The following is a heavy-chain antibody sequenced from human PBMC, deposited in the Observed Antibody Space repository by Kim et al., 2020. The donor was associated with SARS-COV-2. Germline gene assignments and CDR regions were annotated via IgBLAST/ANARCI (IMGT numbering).Heavy chain of an antibody. D-gene: IGHD3-3*01. V-gene: IGHV1-46*01. CDR1: GYTFTSYY. J-gene: IGHJ2*01. Sequence: ASVKVSCKASGYTFTSYYMHWVRQAPGQGLEWMGIINPSGGSTSYAQKFQGRVTMTRDTSTSTVYMELSSLRSEDTAVYYCARDGRYDFSGRWYFDLWGRGTLVTVSS. CDR3: ARDGRYDFSGRWYFDL. CDR2: INPSGGST.